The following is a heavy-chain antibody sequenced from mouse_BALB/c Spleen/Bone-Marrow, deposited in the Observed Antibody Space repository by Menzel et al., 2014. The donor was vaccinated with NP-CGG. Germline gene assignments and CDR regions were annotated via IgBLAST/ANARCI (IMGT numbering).Heavy chain of an antibody. V-gene: IGHV5-6*01. D-gene: IGHD4-1*01. CDR1: GFTFSTYG. J-gene: IGHJ1*01. CDR3: GRRGNWDVRRSFGV. CDR2: INSGGGNT. Sequence: EVQRVESGGDLVKPGGSLKLSCAASGFTFSTYGMSWVRQTPAKRLEWVATINSGGGNTYYLDSVRGRFTISRDNARNTLYLQMRSLRSEDTAMYYCGRRGNWDVRRSFGVWGAGTTVTVSS.